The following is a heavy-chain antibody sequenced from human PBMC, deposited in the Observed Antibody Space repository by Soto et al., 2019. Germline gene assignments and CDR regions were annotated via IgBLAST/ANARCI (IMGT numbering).Heavy chain of an antibody. CDR3: AREFDY. V-gene: IGHV3-11*01. J-gene: IGHJ4*02. CDR2: ISSSGSTI. Sequence: LSLTCTVSGGSISSSSYYWGWIRQAPGKGLEWVSYISSSGSTIYYADSVKGRFTISRDNAKNSLYLQMNSLRAEDTAVYYCAREFDYWGQGTLVTVS. CDR1: GGSISSSSYY.